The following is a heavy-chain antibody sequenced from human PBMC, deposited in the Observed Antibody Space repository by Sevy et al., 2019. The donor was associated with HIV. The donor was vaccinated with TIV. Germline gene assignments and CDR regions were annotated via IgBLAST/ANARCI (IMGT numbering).Heavy chain of an antibody. CDR2: IYYSGST. CDR3: ARDLYYYEMFNFDY. V-gene: IGHV4-39*01. CDR1: GGSISSSSYY. J-gene: IGHJ4*02. D-gene: IGHD3-22*01. Sequence: ETLSLTCTVSGGSISSSSYYWGWIRQPPGKGLEWIGSIYYSGSTYYNPSLKSRVTISVDTSKNQFSLKLSSVTAADTAVYYCARDLYYYEMFNFDYWGQGTLVTVSS.